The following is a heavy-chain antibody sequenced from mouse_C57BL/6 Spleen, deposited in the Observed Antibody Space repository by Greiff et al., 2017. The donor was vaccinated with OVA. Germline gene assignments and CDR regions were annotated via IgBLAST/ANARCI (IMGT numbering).Heavy chain of an antibody. V-gene: IGHV1-64*01. CDR2: IHPNSGST. J-gene: IGHJ2*01. CDR1: GYTFTSYW. D-gene: IGHD2-4*01. Sequence: QVQLKQPGAELVKPGASVKLSCKASGYTFTSYWMHWVKQRPGQGLEWIGMIHPNSGSTNYNEKFKSKATLTVDKSSSTAYMQLSSLTSEDSAVYYCARGYYDYHLIDYWGQGTTLTVSS. CDR3: ARGYYDYHLIDY.